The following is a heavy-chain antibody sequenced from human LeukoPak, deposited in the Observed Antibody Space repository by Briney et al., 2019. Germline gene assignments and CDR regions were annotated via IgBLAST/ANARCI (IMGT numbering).Heavy chain of an antibody. CDR1: GASISSYY. CDR2: IYYSGST. D-gene: IGHD3-10*01. CDR3: ARGEGPLLWFGDPPGWFDP. Sequence: SETLSLTCTVSGASISSYYWSWIRQPPGKGLEWIGYIYYSGSTNYNPSLKSRVTISVDTSKNQFSLKLSSVTAADTAVYYCARGEGPLLWFGDPPGWFDPWGQGTLVTVSS. J-gene: IGHJ5*02. V-gene: IGHV4-59*01.